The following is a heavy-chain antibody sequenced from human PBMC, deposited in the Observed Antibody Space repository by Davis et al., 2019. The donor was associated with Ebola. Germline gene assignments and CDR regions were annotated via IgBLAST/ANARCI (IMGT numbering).Heavy chain of an antibody. CDR2: ISAYNGNT. D-gene: IGHD3-9*01. Sequence: ASVKVSCKASGGTFSSYAISWVRQAPGQGLEWMGWISAYNGNTNYAQKLQGRVTMTTDTSTSTAYMELRSLRSDDTAVYYCARDLTDDILTGYLDYWGQGTLVTVSS. V-gene: IGHV1-18*01. CDR3: ARDLTDDILTGYLDY. J-gene: IGHJ4*02. CDR1: GGTFSSYA.